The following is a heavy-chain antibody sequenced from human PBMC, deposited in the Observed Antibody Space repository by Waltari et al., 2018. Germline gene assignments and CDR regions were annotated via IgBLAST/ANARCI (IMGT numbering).Heavy chain of an antibody. V-gene: IGHV4-31*03. Sequence: QVQLQESGPGLVKPSQTLSLTCTVSGGSISSGGYYWSWIRQHPGKGLEWIGYIYYSGSTYYNPSLKSRVTISVATSKNQFSLKLSSVTAADTAVYYCARVGLWFGESHGVDAFDIWGQGTMVTVSS. CDR3: ARVGLWFGESHGVDAFDI. CDR1: GGSISSGGYY. J-gene: IGHJ3*02. CDR2: IYYSGST. D-gene: IGHD3-10*01.